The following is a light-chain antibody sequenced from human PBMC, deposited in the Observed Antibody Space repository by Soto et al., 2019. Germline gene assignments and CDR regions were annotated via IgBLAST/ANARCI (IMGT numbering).Light chain of an antibody. V-gene: IGLV2-8*01. J-gene: IGLJ1*01. CDR3: TSYAGSNTYV. CDR1: KSDIGIYDF. Sequence: QSVLTQPPSASGSPGQSVTISCTGSKSDIGIYDFVSWYQHHPGKAPRLIIYEVVQRPSGVPDRFSGSKSGNTASLTVSGLQAADEADYFCTSYAGSNTYVFGTGTQLTVL. CDR2: EVV.